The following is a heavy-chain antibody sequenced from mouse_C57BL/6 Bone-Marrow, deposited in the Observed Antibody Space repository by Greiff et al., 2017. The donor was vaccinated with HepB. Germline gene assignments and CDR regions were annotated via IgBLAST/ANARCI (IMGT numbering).Heavy chain of an antibody. D-gene: IGHD2-12*01. V-gene: IGHV5-12*01. J-gene: IGHJ1*03. Sequence: EVMLVESGGGLVQPGGSLKLSCAASGFTFSDYYMYWVRQTPEKRLEWVAYISNGGGSTYYPDTVKGRFTISRDNAKNTLYLQMSRRKSEDTAMYYCARQGRQRDWYFDVWGTGTTVTVSS. CDR1: GFTFSDYY. CDR3: ARQGRQRDWYFDV. CDR2: ISNGGGST.